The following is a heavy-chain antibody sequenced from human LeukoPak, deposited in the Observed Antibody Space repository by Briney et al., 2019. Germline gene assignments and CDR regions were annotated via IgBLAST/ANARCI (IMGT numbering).Heavy chain of an antibody. CDR2: IKQDGSEK. J-gene: IGHJ4*02. CDR3: ARVGSIAAAGTPDY. Sequence: TGGSLRLSCAASGFTFSSYWMSWVRQAPGKGLEWVANIKQDGSEKYYVDSVKGRFTISRDNAKNSLYLQMNSLRAEDTAVYYCARVGSIAAAGTPDYWGQGTLVTVSS. D-gene: IGHD6-13*01. CDR1: GFTFSSYW. V-gene: IGHV3-7*02.